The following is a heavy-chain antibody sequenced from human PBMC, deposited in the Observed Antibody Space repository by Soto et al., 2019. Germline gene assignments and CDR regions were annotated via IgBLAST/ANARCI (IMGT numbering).Heavy chain of an antibody. D-gene: IGHD3-3*01. Sequence: ETLSLTCNFSGGSISDFYWSWIRQSPGKRLEWIGYLYYTGSTNYNPALKSRVTISLDTSKNQFSLKLRSVTAADTAVYYCARGGGYDFRSSQAPPIDVWGQGTTVTVSS. J-gene: IGHJ6*02. V-gene: IGHV4-59*01. CDR1: GGSISDFY. CDR2: LYYTGST. CDR3: ARGGGYDFRSSQAPPIDV.